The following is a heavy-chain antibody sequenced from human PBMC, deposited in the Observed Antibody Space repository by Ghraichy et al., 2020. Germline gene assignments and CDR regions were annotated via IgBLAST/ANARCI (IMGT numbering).Heavy chain of an antibody. CDR1: GSTFSRSW. V-gene: IGHV3-74*01. D-gene: IGHD1-1*01. J-gene: IGHJ4*02. CDR2: INRDGRLT. CDR3: AREGNWNLDY. Sequence: GGSLRLSCTASGSTFSRSWMHWVRQAPGKGLVWVSRINRDGRLTHYADSVKGRVTISRDNANKTVYLQMNSLRAEDTAVYYCAREGNWNLDYWSQGTKVTVSS.